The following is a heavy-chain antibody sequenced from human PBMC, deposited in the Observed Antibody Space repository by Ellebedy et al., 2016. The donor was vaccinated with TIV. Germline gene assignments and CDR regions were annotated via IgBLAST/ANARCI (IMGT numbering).Heavy chain of an antibody. D-gene: IGHD5-12*01. V-gene: IGHV3-20*04. CDR3: ARIDGYEYPGHFDY. CDR1: GFTFDDYG. Sequence: GESLKISCVASGFTFDDYGMAWVRQAPGKGLEWVSRVNWNGASTIYGDSLKGRFNMSRDNAKNSVYLQINSLRVEDAALYFCARIDGYEYPGHFDYWGQGTLVTVSS. J-gene: IGHJ4*02. CDR2: VNWNGAST.